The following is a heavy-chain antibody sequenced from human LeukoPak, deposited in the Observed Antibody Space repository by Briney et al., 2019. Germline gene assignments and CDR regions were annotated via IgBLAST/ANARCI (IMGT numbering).Heavy chain of an antibody. CDR1: GGSISSGSYY. CDR2: IYTSGST. Sequence: SQTLSLTCTVSGGSISSGSYYWSWIRQPAGKGLEWIGRIYTSGSTNYNPSLKSRVTISVDTSKNQFSLKLSSVTAADTAVYYCARVDPLWSGYDYAWFDPWGQGTLVTVSS. V-gene: IGHV4-61*02. D-gene: IGHD5-12*01. J-gene: IGHJ5*02. CDR3: ARVDPLWSGYDYAWFDP.